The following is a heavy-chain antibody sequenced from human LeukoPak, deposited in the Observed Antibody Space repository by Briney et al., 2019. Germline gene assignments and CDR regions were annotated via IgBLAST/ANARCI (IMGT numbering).Heavy chain of an antibody. CDR2: ISSSSSYI. D-gene: IGHD3-22*01. Sequence: PGGSLRLSCAASPFTFSSYATNWVRQAPGKGLEWVSSISSSSSYIYYADSVKGRFTISRDNAKNSLYLQMNSLRAEDTAVYYCARAGPKNLGYYDSSGYSAVDYWGQGTLVTVSS. J-gene: IGHJ4*02. CDR1: PFTFSSYA. V-gene: IGHV3-21*01. CDR3: ARAGPKNLGYYDSSGYSAVDY.